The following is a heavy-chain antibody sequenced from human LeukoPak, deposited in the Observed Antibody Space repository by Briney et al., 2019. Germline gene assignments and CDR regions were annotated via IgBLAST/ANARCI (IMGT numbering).Heavy chain of an antibody. CDR2: ISGSGGST. J-gene: IGHJ4*02. D-gene: IGHD6-13*01. V-gene: IGHV3-23*01. CDR3: ARDRMVLGY. CDR1: GFTFSSYA. Sequence: GGSLRLSCAASGFTFSSYAMSWVRQAPGKGLEWVSAISGSGGSTYYADSVKGRFTISRDNSKNTLYLQMNSLRAEDSAIYYCARDRMVLGYWGQGTLVTVSS.